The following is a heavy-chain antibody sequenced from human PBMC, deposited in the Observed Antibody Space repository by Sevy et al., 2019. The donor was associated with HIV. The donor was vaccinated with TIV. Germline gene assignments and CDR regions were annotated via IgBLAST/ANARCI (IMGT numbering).Heavy chain of an antibody. Sequence: GGSLRLSCAASGFTFSSYWMHWVRQAPGKGLVWVSRINSDGSSTSYADSVKGRFTISRDNAKNTLYLQMNSLRAEDTALYYCARVYGSGYDLSDPSIYDSSGYPRDAFDIWGQGTMVTVSS. D-gene: IGHD3-22*01. CDR1: GFTFSSYW. CDR2: INSDGSST. J-gene: IGHJ3*02. V-gene: IGHV3-74*01. CDR3: ARVYGSGYDLSDPSIYDSSGYPRDAFDI.